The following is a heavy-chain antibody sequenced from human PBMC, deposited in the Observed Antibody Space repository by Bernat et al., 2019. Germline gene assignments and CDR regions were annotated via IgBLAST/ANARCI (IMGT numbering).Heavy chain of an antibody. J-gene: IGHJ4*02. CDR1: SGSISTNNW. V-gene: IGHV4-4*02. Sequence: QVQLQESGPGLVMPSGTLSLTCVVSSGSISTNNWWSWVRQSPGKGLEWIGVIYHSGATNYNPSLKRRVTISVDKSKNQFSLKLSSVAAADTAVYYCARVTTYYYGSGNYLDYWGQGILVTVSS. D-gene: IGHD3-10*01. CDR2: IYHSGAT. CDR3: ARVTTYYYGSGNYLDY.